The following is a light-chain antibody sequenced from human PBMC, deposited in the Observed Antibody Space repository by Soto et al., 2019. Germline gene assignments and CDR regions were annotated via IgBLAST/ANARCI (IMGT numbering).Light chain of an antibody. CDR3: QQYSNWPT. Sequence: EIVMTQSPATLSVSPGERVTLSCRASQSVSRNLAWYQQRPGQAPRLLISGASTRATGIAARFSGSGSGREFTLTISSLQSEDSALYYCQQYSNWPTVGQGTRLEIK. CDR1: QSVSRN. CDR2: GAS. J-gene: IGKJ5*01. V-gene: IGKV3-15*01.